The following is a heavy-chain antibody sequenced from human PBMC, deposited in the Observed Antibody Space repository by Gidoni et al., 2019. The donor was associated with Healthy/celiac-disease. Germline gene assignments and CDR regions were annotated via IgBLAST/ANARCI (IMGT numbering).Heavy chain of an antibody. Sequence: EVQLVESGGGLVKPGGSLRLSCAASGSTFSSYSRNWVRQAPGKGLECVSSIISSSSYIYDADAVKGRFTISRDNAKNSLYLQMNSLRAEDTAVYYCARASITMVRGVTTDAFDIWGQGTMVTVSS. CDR3: ARASITMVRGVTTDAFDI. D-gene: IGHD3-10*01. CDR2: IISSSSYI. V-gene: IGHV3-21*01. J-gene: IGHJ3*02. CDR1: GSTFSSYS.